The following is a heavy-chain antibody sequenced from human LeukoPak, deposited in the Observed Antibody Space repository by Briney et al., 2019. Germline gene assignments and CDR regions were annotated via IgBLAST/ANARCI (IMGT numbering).Heavy chain of an antibody. CDR3: ARSHYDSA. CDR1: GFTFSHLW. Sequence: PGGSLRLSCTAASGFTFSHLWMNWVRQAPGKGLEWVANIKSDGYEKYYADSVKGRFTISRDNARNSLYLQMDSLRAEDTGVYYCARSHYDSAWGQGKLVIVSS. D-gene: IGHD1-26*01. V-gene: IGHV3-7*01. CDR2: IKSDGYEK. J-gene: IGHJ5*02.